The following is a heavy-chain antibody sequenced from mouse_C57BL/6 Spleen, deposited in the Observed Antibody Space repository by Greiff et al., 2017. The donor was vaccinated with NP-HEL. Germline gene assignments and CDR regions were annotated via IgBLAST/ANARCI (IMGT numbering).Heavy chain of an antibody. CDR2: IYPRSGNT. V-gene: IGHV1-81*01. CDR3: ARSPSYSNYGYFDV. CDR1: GYTFTSYG. J-gene: IGHJ1*03. Sequence: QVQLQQSGAELARPGASVKLSCKASGYTFTSYGISWVKQRTGQGLEWIGEIYPRSGNTYYNEKFKGKATLTADKSSSTAYMELRSLTSEDSAVYFCARSPSYSNYGYFDVWGTGTTVTVSS. D-gene: IGHD2-5*01.